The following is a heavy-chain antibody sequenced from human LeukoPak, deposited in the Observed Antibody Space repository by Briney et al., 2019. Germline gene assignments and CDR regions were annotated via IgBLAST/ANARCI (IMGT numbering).Heavy chain of an antibody. CDR1: GFTFSSYA. V-gene: IGHV3-30-3*01. CDR3: ARGWYGMDV. CDR2: ISDDGSNK. D-gene: IGHD5-24*01. Sequence: GGSLRLSCAASGFTFSSYAMHWVRQAPGKGLEWVAVISDDGSNKYYADSVKGRFTISRDNSKNTLYLQMNSPRAEDTAVYYCARGWYGMDVWGQGTTVTVSS. J-gene: IGHJ6*02.